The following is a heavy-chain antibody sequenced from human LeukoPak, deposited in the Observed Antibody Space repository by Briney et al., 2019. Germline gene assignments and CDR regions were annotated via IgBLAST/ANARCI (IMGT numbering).Heavy chain of an antibody. D-gene: IGHD1-7*01. CDR3: ARDQGELELDY. CDR2: IIPIFGTA. J-gene: IGHJ4*02. V-gene: IGHV1-69*05. CDR1: GGPFNRYS. Sequence: GAPVKVSFQASGGPFNRYSISWGRPAPGQGLEWMGGIIPIFGTANYAQKFQGRVTITTDESTSTAYMELSSLRSEDTAVYYCARDQGELELDYWGQGTLVTASS.